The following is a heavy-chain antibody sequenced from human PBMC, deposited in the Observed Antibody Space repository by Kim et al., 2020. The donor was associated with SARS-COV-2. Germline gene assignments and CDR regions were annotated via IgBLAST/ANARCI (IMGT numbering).Heavy chain of an antibody. CDR3: AREGYYGSGSYYRARAFDI. CDR2: INAGNGNT. J-gene: IGHJ3*02. V-gene: IGHV1-3*01. CDR1: GYTFTSYA. Sequence: ASVKVSCKASGYTFTSYAMHWVRQAPGQRLEWMGWINAGNGNTKYSQKFQGRVTITRDTSASTAYMELSSLRSEDTAVYYCAREGYYGSGSYYRARAFDIWGQGTMVTVSS. D-gene: IGHD3-10*01.